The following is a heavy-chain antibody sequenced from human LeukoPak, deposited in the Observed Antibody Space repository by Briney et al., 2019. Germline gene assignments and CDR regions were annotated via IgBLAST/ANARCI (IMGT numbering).Heavy chain of an antibody. V-gene: IGHV3-48*02. J-gene: IGHJ6*02. CDR2: ISSSSSTI. CDR1: GFTFSSYS. CDR3: ASLDSSGWYEDI. Sequence: GGSLRLSCAASGFTFSSYSMNWVRQAPGKGLEWVSYISSSSSTIYYADSVKGRFTISRDNAKSSLYLQMNSLRDEDTAVYYCASLDSSGWYEDIWGQGTTVTVSS. D-gene: IGHD6-19*01.